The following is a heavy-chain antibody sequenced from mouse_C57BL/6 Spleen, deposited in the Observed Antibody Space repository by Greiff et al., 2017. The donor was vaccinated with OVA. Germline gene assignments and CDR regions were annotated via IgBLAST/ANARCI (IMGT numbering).Heavy chain of an antibody. CDR3: ARGDYDDVWFAY. V-gene: IGHV1-76*01. CDR2: IYPGSGNT. Sequence: QVQLQQSGAELVRPGASVKLSCKASGYTFTDYYINWVKQRPGQGLEWIARIYPGSGNTYYNEKSKGKATLTAEKSSSTAYMQLSSLTSEDSAVYFCARGDYDDVWFAYWGQGTLVTVSA. J-gene: IGHJ3*01. D-gene: IGHD2-4*01. CDR1: GYTFTDYY.